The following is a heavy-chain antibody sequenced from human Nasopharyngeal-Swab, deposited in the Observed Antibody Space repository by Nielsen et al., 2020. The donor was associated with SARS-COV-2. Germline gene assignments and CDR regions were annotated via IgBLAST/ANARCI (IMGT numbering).Heavy chain of an antibody. V-gene: IGHV3-73*01. J-gene: IGHJ4*02. CDR1: GFTFSDSA. D-gene: IGHD2-15*01. CDR2: IRSQGNNYAT. Sequence: GGSLRLSCAASGFTFSDSAIHWVRQASGKGLEWVGRIRSQGNNYATAYAASVKGRFTIFRDDPTNTAFLQMNSLKTEDTAVYYCTRCGGGCYSGRDYWGQGTLVTVSS. CDR3: TRCGGGCYSGRDY.